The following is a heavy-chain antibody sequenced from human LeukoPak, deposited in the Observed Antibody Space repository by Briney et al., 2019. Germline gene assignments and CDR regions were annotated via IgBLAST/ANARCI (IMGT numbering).Heavy chain of an antibody. CDR3: ARAGLGRLSFYYYGIDG. J-gene: IGHJ6*02. CDR1: GYTFTGYY. Sequence: GASVKVSCKASGYTFTGYYMHWVRQAPGQGLEWMGWINPNSGGTNYAQKFQGRVTMTRDTSISTAYMELSRLRSDDTAVYYCARAGLGRLSFYYYGIDGRGQGTTVTVSS. D-gene: IGHD1-26*01. V-gene: IGHV1-2*02. CDR2: INPNSGGT.